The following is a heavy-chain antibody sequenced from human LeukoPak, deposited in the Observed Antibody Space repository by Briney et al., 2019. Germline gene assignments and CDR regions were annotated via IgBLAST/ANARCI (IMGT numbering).Heavy chain of an antibody. Sequence: PSETLSLTCTVPGGSISNYYWSWIRQPPGKGLEWIGYIYYSGSTSYNPSLKSRVTISVDTSKNQFSLRLSSVTAADTAVYFCARYCSGVSCYSRALDYWGREPWSPSPQ. D-gene: IGHD2-15*01. V-gene: IGHV4-59*01. CDR2: IYYSGST. CDR1: GGSISNYY. CDR3: ARYCSGVSCYSRALDY. J-gene: IGHJ4*02.